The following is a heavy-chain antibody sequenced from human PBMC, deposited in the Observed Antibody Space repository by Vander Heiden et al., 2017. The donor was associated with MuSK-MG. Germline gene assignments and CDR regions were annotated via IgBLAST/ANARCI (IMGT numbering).Heavy chain of an antibody. CDR2: IKQDGSEK. CDR3: ARVPARAAVAEGYFDY. CDR1: GFTFSSYW. V-gene: IGHV3-7*01. Sequence: EVQLVESGGGLVQPGGSLGLSCAASGFTFSSYWMSWVRQAPGKGLEWVANIKQDGSEKYYVDSVKGRFTISRDNAKNSRDLKMNSMRAEETAVYYCARVPARAAVAEGYFDYWGQGTLVTVSS. D-gene: IGHD6-19*01. J-gene: IGHJ4*02.